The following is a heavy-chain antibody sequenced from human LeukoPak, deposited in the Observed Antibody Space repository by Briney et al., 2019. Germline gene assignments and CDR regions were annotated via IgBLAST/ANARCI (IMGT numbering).Heavy chain of an antibody. J-gene: IGHJ4*02. D-gene: IGHD3-3*01. CDR2: INSDGSST. CDR3: ARSVDGYYPWYFDY. CDR1: GFTFSNSW. Sequence: GGSLRLSCAASGFTFSNSWMYWVRQAPGKGLVWVSRINSDGSSTTYADSVKGRFTISRDNAKNSLYLQMNSLRAEDTAVYYCARSVDGYYPWYFDYWGQGTLVTVSS. V-gene: IGHV3-74*01.